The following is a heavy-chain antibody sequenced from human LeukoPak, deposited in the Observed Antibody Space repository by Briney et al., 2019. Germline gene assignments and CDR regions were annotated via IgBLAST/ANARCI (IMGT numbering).Heavy chain of an antibody. Sequence: GGSLRLSCDASGFSIYTYTMYWVRQAPGKGLEWVSGISGSGGSTYYADSVKGRFTISRDNAKNSLYLQMNSLRAEDTAVYYCAELGITMIGGVWGKGTTVTISS. CDR3: AELGITMIGGV. V-gene: IGHV3-23*01. J-gene: IGHJ6*04. CDR1: GFSIYTYT. CDR2: ISGSGGST. D-gene: IGHD3-10*02.